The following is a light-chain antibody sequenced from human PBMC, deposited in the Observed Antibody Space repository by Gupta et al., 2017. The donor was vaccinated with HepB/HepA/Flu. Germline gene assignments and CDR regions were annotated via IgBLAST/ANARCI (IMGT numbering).Light chain of an antibody. V-gene: IGLV2-14*03. CDR1: SSDIGALNY. J-gene: IGLJ2*01. CDR3: SSYSTSTTLVL. CDR2: DVS. Sequence: SALTQPASVSGSPGQSITISCTGTSSDIGALNYVSWYQQHPGKAPKLIICDVSNRPSGVSNRFSGSKSGNTASLTISGLQAEDEADYYCSSYSTSTTLVLFGGGTKLTVL.